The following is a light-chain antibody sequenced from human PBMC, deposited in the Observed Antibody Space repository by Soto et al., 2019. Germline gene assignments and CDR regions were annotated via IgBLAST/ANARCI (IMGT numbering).Light chain of an antibody. Sequence: QSALTQPASVSGSPEQSITISCTGTSSDIGAYNFVSWYQQHPGKAPKLMLYDVNIRPSGVSNRFSGSKSGNTASLTISGLQAEDEADYYCTSWTTSTNMIFGGGTNVTVL. CDR3: TSWTTSTNMI. J-gene: IGLJ2*01. CDR2: DVN. CDR1: SSDIGAYNF. V-gene: IGLV2-14*03.